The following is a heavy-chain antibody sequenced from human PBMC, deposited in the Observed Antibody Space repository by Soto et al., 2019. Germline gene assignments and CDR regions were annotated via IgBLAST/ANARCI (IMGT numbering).Heavy chain of an antibody. CDR2: IYPGDSDT. Sequence: GESLKISCKGSGYSFTSYWIGWVRQMPGKGLEWMGIIYPGDSDTRYSPSFQGQVTISADKSISTAYLQWSSLKASDTAMYYCARRNYDFWSGYYGPENNFDYWGQGTLVTVSS. D-gene: IGHD3-3*01. CDR3: ARRNYDFWSGYYGPENNFDY. J-gene: IGHJ4*02. CDR1: GYSFTSYW. V-gene: IGHV5-51*01.